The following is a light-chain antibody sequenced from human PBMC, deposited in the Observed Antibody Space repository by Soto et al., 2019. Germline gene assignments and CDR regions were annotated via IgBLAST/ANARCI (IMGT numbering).Light chain of an antibody. CDR2: KAS. J-gene: IGKJ3*01. CDR1: QSISIW. Sequence: DIQMTQSPSTLSASVGDRVTITCRDSQSISIWLAWYQQKPGKAPKLLIYKASSLESGVPSRFSGSGSGTEFTLAISSLQPDDFATYYCQQYNSYPLTFGPGTKVDIK. V-gene: IGKV1-5*03. CDR3: QQYNSYPLT.